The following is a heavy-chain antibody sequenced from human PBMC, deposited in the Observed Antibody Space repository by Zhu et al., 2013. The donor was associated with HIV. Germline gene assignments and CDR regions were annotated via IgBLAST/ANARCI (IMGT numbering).Heavy chain of an antibody. V-gene: IGHV1-24*01. CDR2: FDPEDGET. J-gene: IGHJ6*03. CDR1: GYTLTELS. CDR3: ARVMNSYGEFPYYYYYYMDV. Sequence: QVQLVQSGAEVKKPGASVKVSCKVSGYTLTELSMHWVRQAPGKGLEWMGGFDPEDGETIYAQKFQGRVTMTEDTSTDTAYMELSSLRSEDTAVYYCARVMNSYGEFPYYYYYYMDVWGKGTTVTVSS. D-gene: IGHD5-18*01.